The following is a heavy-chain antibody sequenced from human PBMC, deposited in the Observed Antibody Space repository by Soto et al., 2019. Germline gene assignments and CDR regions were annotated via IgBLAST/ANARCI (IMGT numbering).Heavy chain of an antibody. CDR3: ARVPGIAAAGRNRLDYYGMDV. V-gene: IGHV3-48*02. CDR1: GFTFSSYS. CDR2: ISSSSSTI. D-gene: IGHD6-13*01. Sequence: GGSLRLSCAASGFTFSSYSMNWVRQAPGKGLEWVSYISSSSSTIYYADSVKGRFTISRDNAKNSLYLQMNSLRDEDTAVYYCARVPGIAAAGRNRLDYYGMDVWGQGTTVTVSS. J-gene: IGHJ6*02.